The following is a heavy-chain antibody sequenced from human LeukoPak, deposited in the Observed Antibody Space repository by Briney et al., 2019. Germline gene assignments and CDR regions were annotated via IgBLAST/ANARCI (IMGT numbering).Heavy chain of an antibody. D-gene: IGHD3-9*01. V-gene: IGHV1-69*13. CDR3: ARGIRYYDILTSHVKGHDNSYYYYMDV. J-gene: IGHJ6*03. Sequence: ASVKVSCKASGGTFNSYAISWVRQAPGQGLEWMGGIIPMFETANYAQKFQGRVTITADDFTTTVYMELSSLRSEDTAVYYCARGIRYYDILTSHVKGHDNSYYYYMDVWGQGTAVTISS. CDR2: IIPMFETA. CDR1: GGTFNSYA.